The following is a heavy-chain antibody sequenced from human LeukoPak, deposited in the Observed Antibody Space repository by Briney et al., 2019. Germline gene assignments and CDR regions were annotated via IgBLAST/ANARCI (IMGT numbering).Heavy chain of an antibody. CDR2: IYYSGST. Sequence: SETLSLTCTVSGGSISSSSYYWGWIRQPPGKGLEWIGSIYYSGSTYYHPSLKRPVTISVDTFKNQFSLKLSSVPAADTAVYYCALTYYYDSSGYYWNYWGQGTLVTVSS. V-gene: IGHV4-39*01. J-gene: IGHJ4*02. D-gene: IGHD3-22*01. CDR1: GGSISSSSYY. CDR3: ALTYYYDSSGYYWNY.